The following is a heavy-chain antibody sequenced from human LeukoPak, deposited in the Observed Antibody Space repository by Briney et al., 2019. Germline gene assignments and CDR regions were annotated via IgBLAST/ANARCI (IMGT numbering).Heavy chain of an antibody. CDR3: TTYGDYGGLSDH. D-gene: IGHD4-17*01. V-gene: IGHV3-15*01. CDR2: IKSKTDGGAT. CDR1: GFTFSNPW. J-gene: IGHJ5*02. Sequence: GGSLRLSRAASGFTFSNPWMSWVRQAPGKGLEWVGRIKSKTDGGATEYAAAVQGRFTISRDDSKNTLYLQMNSLKTEDTAVYYCTTYGDYGGLSDHWGQGTLVTVSS.